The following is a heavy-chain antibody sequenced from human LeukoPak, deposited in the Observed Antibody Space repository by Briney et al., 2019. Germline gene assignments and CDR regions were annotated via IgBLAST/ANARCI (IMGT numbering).Heavy chain of an antibody. V-gene: IGHV4-4*07. Sequence: PSETLSLTCTVSGGSISSYYWSWIRQPAGRGLEWIGRIYSTGNTNYNPSLKSRVTMSVDTSKNQFSLKLSSVTAADTAVYYCARDSSGWSFDDAFDIWGQGTMVTVSS. CDR1: GGSISSYY. D-gene: IGHD6-19*01. CDR2: IYSTGNT. J-gene: IGHJ3*02. CDR3: ARDSSGWSFDDAFDI.